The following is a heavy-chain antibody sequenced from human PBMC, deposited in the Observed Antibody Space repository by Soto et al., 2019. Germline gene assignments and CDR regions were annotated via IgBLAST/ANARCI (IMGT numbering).Heavy chain of an antibody. CDR3: ARECGNYYGSGSYYRRQPFDI. D-gene: IGHD3-10*01. CDR1: GYTFTGYY. J-gene: IGHJ3*02. V-gene: IGHV1-2*04. CDR2: INPNSGGT. Sequence: VKVSCKASGYTFTGYYMHWVRQAPGQGLEWMGWINPNSGGTNYAQKFQGWVTMTRDTSISTAYMELSRLRSDDTAVYYCARECGNYYGSGSYYRRQPFDIWGQGTMVTVSS.